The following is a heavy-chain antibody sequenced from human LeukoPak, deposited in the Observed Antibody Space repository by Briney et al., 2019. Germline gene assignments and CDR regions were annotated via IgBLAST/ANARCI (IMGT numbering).Heavy chain of an antibody. CDR2: IYYSGST. D-gene: IGHD2-2*01. V-gene: IGHV4-39*01. Sequence: SETLSLTCTVSGGSISSSSYYWGWIRQPPGKGLEWIGTIYYSGSTYYNPSLKSRLTISVDTSKHQFSLKLSSVAATDTAVYDCARRGYCSSTSCYEYWFAPWGQGTLVTVSS. J-gene: IGHJ5*02. CDR3: ARRGYCSSTSCYEYWFAP. CDR1: GGSISSSSYY.